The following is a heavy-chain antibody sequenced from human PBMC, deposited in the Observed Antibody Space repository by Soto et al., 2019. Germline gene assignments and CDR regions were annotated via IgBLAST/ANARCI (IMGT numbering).Heavy chain of an antibody. Sequence: GGSLRLSCAASGFTFSSYWMSWVRQAPGKGLEWVANIKQDGSEKYYVDSVKGRFTISRDNAKNSVYLQMNSLRAEDTAVYYCARGVDTAMDLYYYYGMDVWGQGTTVTVSS. V-gene: IGHV3-7*01. CDR2: IKQDGSEK. CDR3: ARGVDTAMDLYYYYGMDV. D-gene: IGHD5-18*01. J-gene: IGHJ6*02. CDR1: GFTFSSYW.